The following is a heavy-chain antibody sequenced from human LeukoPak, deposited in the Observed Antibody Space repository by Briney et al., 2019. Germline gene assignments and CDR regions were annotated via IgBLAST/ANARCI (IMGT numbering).Heavy chain of an antibody. CDR3: ARDQVGDIVVVPAAD. V-gene: IGHV3-21*01. CDR2: ISSSSYI. CDR1: GFTFSSYS. Sequence: NPGGSLRLSCAASGFTFSSYSMNWVRQAPGKGLEWVSSISSSSYIYYADSVKGRFTIPRDNAKNSLYLQMNSLRAEDTAVYYCARDQVGDIVVVPAADWGQGTLVTVSS. D-gene: IGHD2-2*01. J-gene: IGHJ4*02.